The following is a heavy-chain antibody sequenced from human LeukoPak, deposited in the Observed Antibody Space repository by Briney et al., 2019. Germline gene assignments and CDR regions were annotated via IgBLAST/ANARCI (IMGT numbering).Heavy chain of an antibody. CDR1: GYTFTGYY. V-gene: IGHV1-2*02. CDR3: ARDGCSSTSCYSPIGDYYYYMDV. CDR2: INPSSGGT. D-gene: IGHD2-2*02. Sequence: ASVKVFCKASGYTFTGYYMHWVRQAPGQGLEWMGWINPSSGGTNYAQKFQGRVTMTRDTSISTAYMELSRLRSDDTAVYYCARDGCSSTSCYSPIGDYYYYMDVWGKGTTVTVSS. J-gene: IGHJ6*03.